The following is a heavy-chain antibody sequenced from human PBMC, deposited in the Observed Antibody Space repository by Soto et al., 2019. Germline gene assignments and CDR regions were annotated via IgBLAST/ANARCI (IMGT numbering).Heavy chain of an antibody. J-gene: IGHJ4*02. V-gene: IGHV3-21*01. D-gene: IGHD6-13*01. Sequence: NPGGSLRLSCAASGFTFSRYTMNWIRQAPGKGLEWVSSISSWGNHIYFEDSVKGRFTISRDNAKNSLYLQMNSLRADDTGVYYCARDTDTSRVFDYWGQGTQLTVSS. CDR1: GFTFSRYT. CDR3: ARDTDTSRVFDY. CDR2: ISSWGNHI.